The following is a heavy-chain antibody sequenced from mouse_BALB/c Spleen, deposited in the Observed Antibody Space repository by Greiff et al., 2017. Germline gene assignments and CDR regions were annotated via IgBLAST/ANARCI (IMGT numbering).Heavy chain of an antibody. V-gene: IGHV1-9*01. Sequence: QVQLQQSGAELMKPGASVKISCKATGYTFSSYWIEWVKQRPGHGLEWIGEILPGSGSTNYNEKFKGKATFTADTSSNTAYMQLSSLTSEDSAVYYCARSGYGNYANYYAMDYWGQGTSVTVSS. D-gene: IGHD2-10*02. CDR2: ILPGSGST. CDR1: GYTFSSYW. J-gene: IGHJ4*01. CDR3: ARSGYGNYANYYAMDY.